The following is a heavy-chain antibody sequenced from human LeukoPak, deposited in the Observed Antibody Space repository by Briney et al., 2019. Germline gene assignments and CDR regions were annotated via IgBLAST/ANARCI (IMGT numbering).Heavy chain of an antibody. Sequence: GGSLRLSCAASGFTFNTYSMSWVRQAPGKGLEWVSIISRTSESIFYADSVKGRFTISRDNAKNSLYLQMNGLRAEDTAVYYCARGLLWFGELFPVFDYWGQGTLVTVSS. V-gene: IGHV3-21*01. CDR1: GFTFNTYS. J-gene: IGHJ4*02. CDR2: ISRTSESI. CDR3: ARGLLWFGELFPVFDY. D-gene: IGHD3-10*01.